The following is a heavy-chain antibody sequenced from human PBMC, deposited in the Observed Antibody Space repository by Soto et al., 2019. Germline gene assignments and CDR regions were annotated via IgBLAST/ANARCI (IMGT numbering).Heavy chain of an antibody. CDR3: ARQRTTVVTQAYFDH. V-gene: IGHV4-39*01. CDR2: IYYSGRS. J-gene: IGHJ4*02. Sequence: PSETLSLTCTVSGGSITSSSYYWGCIRQPPGKGLGWIGGIYYSGRSYYNPSLKSRVTMSVDTSKNQFSLTLNSVTAADAAVYYCARQRTTVVTQAYFDHWGQGTLVTVSS. CDR1: GGSITSSSYY. D-gene: IGHD4-17*01.